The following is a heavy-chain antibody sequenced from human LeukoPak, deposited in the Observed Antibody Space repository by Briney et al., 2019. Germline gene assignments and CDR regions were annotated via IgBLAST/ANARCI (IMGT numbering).Heavy chain of an antibody. V-gene: IGHV3-7*01. CDR2: IKQGGSEK. CDR3: ASQYSSSWYEYYYYYGMDV. Sequence: QPGVSLRLSCAASGFTFSSYWMSWVRQAPGKGLEWVANIKQGGSEKYYVDSVKGRFTISRDNAKNSLYLQMNSLRAEDTAVYYCASQYSSSWYEYYYYYGMDVWGQGTTVTVSS. D-gene: IGHD6-13*01. J-gene: IGHJ6*02. CDR1: GFTFSSYW.